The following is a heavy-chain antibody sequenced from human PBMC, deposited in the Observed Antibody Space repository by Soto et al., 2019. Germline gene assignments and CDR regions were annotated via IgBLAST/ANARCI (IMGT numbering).Heavy chain of an antibody. CDR2: INPSGGST. Sequence: QVQLVQSGAEVKKPGASVKVSCKASGYTFTSYYMHWVRQAPGQGLEWMGIINPSGGSTSYAQKLQGRGTMTRDTSTSTVDMELSSLRSEDTAVYYCARDLLPDDSSGYYLDYWGQGTLVTVSS. CDR3: ARDLLPDDSSGYYLDY. V-gene: IGHV1-46*01. CDR1: GYTFTSYY. D-gene: IGHD3-22*01. J-gene: IGHJ4*02.